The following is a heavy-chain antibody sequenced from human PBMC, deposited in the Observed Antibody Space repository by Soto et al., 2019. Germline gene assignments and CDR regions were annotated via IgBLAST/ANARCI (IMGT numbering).Heavy chain of an antibody. J-gene: IGHJ5*02. CDR3: ARAQYGYLPWFDP. Sequence: SETLSLTCTVSGVSINSADYYWSWIRQPPGKGLEWIGYIYYTGSAYTNTSLRSRVTMSQDTSKNQFSLHLRSVTAADTAVYFCARAQYGYLPWFDPWGQGTRVTVSS. CDR2: IYYTGSA. V-gene: IGHV4-30-4*01. D-gene: IGHD5-18*01. CDR1: GVSINSADYY.